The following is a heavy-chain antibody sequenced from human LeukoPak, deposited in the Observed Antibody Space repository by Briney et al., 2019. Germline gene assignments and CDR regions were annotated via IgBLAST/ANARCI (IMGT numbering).Heavy chain of an antibody. Sequence: PSETLSLTCTVSGGSISSYYWSWIRQPPGKGLEWIGYIYYSGSTNYNPSLKSRVTISVDTSKNQFSLRLSSVTAADTAVYYCARYNFDILTGYYNYYMDVWGKGTTVTVSS. CDR3: ARYNFDILTGYYNYYMDV. CDR1: GGSISSYY. J-gene: IGHJ6*03. V-gene: IGHV4-59*08. D-gene: IGHD3-9*01. CDR2: IYYSGST.